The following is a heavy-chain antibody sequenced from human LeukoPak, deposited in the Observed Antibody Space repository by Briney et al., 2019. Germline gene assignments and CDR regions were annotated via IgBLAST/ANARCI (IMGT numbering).Heavy chain of an antibody. D-gene: IGHD6-25*01. J-gene: IGHJ5*02. V-gene: IGHV3-74*01. CDR2: INNDGRRI. Sequence: GALRLSCAASGFTLSSYWMHWVRQAPGKGLVWVSRINNDGRRINYADFVKGRFTISRDNAKNTLYLQMNSLRPEDTAVYFCARSSSGSGWDTWGEGTLVTVSS. CDR1: GFTLSSYW. CDR3: ARSSSGSGWDT.